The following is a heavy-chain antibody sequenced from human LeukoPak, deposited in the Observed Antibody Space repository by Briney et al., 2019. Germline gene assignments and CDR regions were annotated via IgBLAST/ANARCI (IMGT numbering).Heavy chain of an antibody. D-gene: IGHD1-26*01. Sequence: GASVKVSCKASGYTFTSYGISWVRQAPGQGLEWMGWIIAYNGNTNYAQKLQGRVTMTTDTSTSTAYMELRRLRSDDTAVYYCASGSYTNTFDYWGQGTLVTVSS. CDR3: ASGSYTNTFDY. V-gene: IGHV1-18*01. J-gene: IGHJ4*02. CDR2: IIAYNGNT. CDR1: GYTFTSYG.